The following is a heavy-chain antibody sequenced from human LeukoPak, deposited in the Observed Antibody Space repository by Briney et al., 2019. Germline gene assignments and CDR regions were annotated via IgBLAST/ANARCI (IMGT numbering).Heavy chain of an antibody. CDR1: GFTFSSYW. D-gene: IGHD3-22*01. Sequence: PGGSLRLSCAASGFTFSSYWMSWVRQAPGKGLEWVANIKQDGSEKHFVDSVKGRFTISRDNAKNSLCLQMNSLRVEDTAVYYCARAHYDFSGYYYHSDYWGQGTLVTVSS. CDR3: ARAHYDFSGYYYHSDY. J-gene: IGHJ4*02. V-gene: IGHV3-7*04. CDR2: IKQDGSEK.